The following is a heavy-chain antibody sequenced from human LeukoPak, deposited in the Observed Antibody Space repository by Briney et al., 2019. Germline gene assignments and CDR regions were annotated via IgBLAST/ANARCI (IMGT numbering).Heavy chain of an antibody. CDR2: IWYDGGNK. D-gene: IGHD1-26*01. V-gene: IGHV3-33*06. CDR1: GFTFSSYG. Sequence: GGSLRLSCAASGFTFSSYGMHWVRQAPGKGLEWVAVIWYDGGNKYYADSVKGRFTISRDNSKNTLYLQMNSLRAEDTAVYYCAKKGRGHSGSSNWYFDLWGRGILVTVSS. J-gene: IGHJ2*01. CDR3: AKKGRGHSGSSNWYFDL.